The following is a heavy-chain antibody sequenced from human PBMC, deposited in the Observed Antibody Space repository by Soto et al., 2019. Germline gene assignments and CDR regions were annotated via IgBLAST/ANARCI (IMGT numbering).Heavy chain of an antibody. J-gene: IGHJ4*02. CDR2: IYHSGST. CDR1: SGSISSSNW. D-gene: IGHD4-17*01. Sequence: SETLSLTCAVSSGSISSSNWWSWVRQPPGKGLEWIGEIYHSGSTNYNPSLKSRVTISVDKSKNQFSLKLSSVTAADTAVYYCARKNDDYGDYFDYWGQGTLVTVSS. CDR3: ARKNDDYGDYFDY. V-gene: IGHV4-4*02.